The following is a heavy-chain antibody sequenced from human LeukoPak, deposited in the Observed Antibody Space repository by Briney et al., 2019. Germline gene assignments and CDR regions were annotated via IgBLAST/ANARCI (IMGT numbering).Heavy chain of an antibody. D-gene: IGHD3-10*01. J-gene: IGHJ5*02. CDR2: IHSNGGG. V-gene: IGHV4-59*01. CDR3: ASSNLGSLGQFDP. Sequence: SETLSLTCTVSGGSISNYYWSWIRQPPGKGLEWIGFIHSNGGGKYNASLNSRATISRDTSRSQVSLKLTSVTAADTAVYYCASSNLGSLGQFDPWGQGTLVTVSS. CDR1: GGSISNYY.